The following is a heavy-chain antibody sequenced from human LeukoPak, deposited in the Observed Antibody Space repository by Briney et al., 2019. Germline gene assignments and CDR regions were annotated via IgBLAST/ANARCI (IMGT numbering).Heavy chain of an antibody. J-gene: IGHJ4*02. Sequence: PSETLSLTCTVSGGSISSYYWNWIRQPPGKGLEWIGYIYYSGSTNFNPSLKSRVTISVDTSKNQFSLKLSSVTAADTAVYYCARSYGSGSTNYFDYWGQGTLVTVSS. CDR3: ARSYGSGSTNYFDY. CDR2: IYYSGST. D-gene: IGHD3-10*01. V-gene: IGHV4-59*12. CDR1: GGSISSYY.